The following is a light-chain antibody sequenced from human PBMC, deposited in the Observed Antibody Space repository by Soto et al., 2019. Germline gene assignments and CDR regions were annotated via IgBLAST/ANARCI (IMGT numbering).Light chain of an antibody. CDR2: GAS. CDR1: QSVSSSY. V-gene: IGKV3-20*01. CDR3: HQYGSLYT. Sequence: EIVLTQSPGTLSLSPGERATLSCRASQSVSSSYLAWYQQKPGQAPRLLIYGASSRATGIPDRFSGSGSGTDFTLTISSLEPEDFAVYYCHQYGSLYTFRQRTKLEIK. J-gene: IGKJ2*01.